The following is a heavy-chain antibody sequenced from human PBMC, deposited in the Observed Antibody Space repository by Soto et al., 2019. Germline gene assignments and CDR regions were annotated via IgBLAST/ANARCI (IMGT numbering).Heavy chain of an antibody. CDR3: AGGYYDFWCGYQDLYYYATDV. D-gene: IGHD3-3*01. CDR1: GFTFSSYA. CDR2: ISYDGSNK. V-gene: IGHV3-30-3*01. Sequence: GGSLRLSCAASGFTFSSYAMHWVRQAPGKGLEWVAVISYDGSNKYYADSVKGRFTISRDNSKNTLYLQMNSLRAEDTAVYYCAGGYYDFWCGYQDLYYYATDVRCQGTTVTLSS. J-gene: IGHJ6*02.